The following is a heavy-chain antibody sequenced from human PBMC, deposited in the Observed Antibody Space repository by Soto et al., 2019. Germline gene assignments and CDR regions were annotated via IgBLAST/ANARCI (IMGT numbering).Heavy chain of an antibody. V-gene: IGHV3-7*01. CDR3: ATNLQARRWLILFENVFNL. Sequence: GGSLSLSCAASGFTFSGYWMSWVRQAPGKGLEWVANINQDGSEKYYVDSVKGRVTISRDYAKNSVYLQMDSLRAEDTAVYYCATNLQARRWLILFENVFNLWGQGTMVTV. CDR2: INQDGSEK. J-gene: IGHJ3*01. CDR1: GFTFSGYW. D-gene: IGHD6-19*01.